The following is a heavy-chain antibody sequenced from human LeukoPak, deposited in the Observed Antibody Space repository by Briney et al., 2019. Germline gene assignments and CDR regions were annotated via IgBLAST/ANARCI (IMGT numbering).Heavy chain of an antibody. CDR1: GFTFNFYT. CDR3: ARDPLEYFYDSSGSLDS. J-gene: IGHJ4*02. V-gene: IGHV3-30-3*01. CDR2: ISYDGTDK. Sequence: PGRSLRLSCAASGFTFNFYTMHWVRQAPGKGLEWLALISYDGTDKDYGDSVKGRFTISRDNSQSTLYLQMNSLRAEDTALYYCARDPLEYFYDSSGSLDSWGQGALVTVSS. D-gene: IGHD3-22*01.